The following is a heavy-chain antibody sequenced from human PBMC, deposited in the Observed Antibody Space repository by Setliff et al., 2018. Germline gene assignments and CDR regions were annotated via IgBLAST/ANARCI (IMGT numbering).Heavy chain of an antibody. CDR3: GRGFSRIEGWGNWFDP. CDR2: IYDSGSS. J-gene: IGHJ5*02. Sequence: SETLPLTCTVSGGSVSNSGFFWGWLRQAPGKGLEWIGNIYDSGSSNYNASLKSRLIITRDTSKNQISLKLTSVTAADTAVYYCGRGFSRIEGWGNWFDPWGQGILVTVSS. D-gene: IGHD2-15*01. V-gene: IGHV4-39*01. CDR1: GGSVSNSGFF.